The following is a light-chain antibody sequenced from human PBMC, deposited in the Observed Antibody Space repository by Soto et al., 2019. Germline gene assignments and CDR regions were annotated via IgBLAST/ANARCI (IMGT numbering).Light chain of an antibody. Sequence: ESVLTQSPGTLSLSPGERATLSCRASQSVSSTYFAWYQQKPGQAPRLLIYGASNRATGIPDRFSGSGSGADFTLTISRLEPEDFAVYYCHQWRPSLPLYTFGQGTKLEIK. CDR1: QSVSSTY. CDR3: HQWRPSLPLYT. J-gene: IGKJ2*01. CDR2: GAS. V-gene: IGKV3-20*01.